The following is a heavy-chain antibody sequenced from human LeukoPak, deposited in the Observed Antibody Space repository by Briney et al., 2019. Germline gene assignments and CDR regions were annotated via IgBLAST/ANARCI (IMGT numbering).Heavy chain of an antibody. V-gene: IGHV3-11*05. CDR3: ARESYYYDSSGYGNYAFDI. D-gene: IGHD3-22*01. CDR1: GFTFSDYY. CDR2: ISSSSSYT. J-gene: IGHJ3*02. Sequence: PGGSLRLSCAASGFTFSDYYMSWIRQAPGKGLEWVSYISSSSSYTNYADSVKGRFTISRDNAKNSLYLQMNSLRAEDTAVYYCARESYYYDSSGYGNYAFDIWGQGTTVTVSS.